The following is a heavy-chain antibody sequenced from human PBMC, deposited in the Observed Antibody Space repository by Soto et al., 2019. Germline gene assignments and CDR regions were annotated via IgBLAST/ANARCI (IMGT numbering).Heavy chain of an antibody. Sequence: GGSLRLSCSASGFTFSSYAMHWVRQAPGKGLEYVSAISSNGGSTYYADSVKGRFTISRDNSKNTLYLQMSSLRAEDTAVYYCARDSGYGSGSSVNHYLDCWGRGTLVTVSS. J-gene: IGHJ4*01. V-gene: IGHV3-64D*06. CDR2: ISSNGGST. CDR1: GFTFSSYA. D-gene: IGHD3-10*01. CDR3: ARDSGYGSGSSVNHYLDC.